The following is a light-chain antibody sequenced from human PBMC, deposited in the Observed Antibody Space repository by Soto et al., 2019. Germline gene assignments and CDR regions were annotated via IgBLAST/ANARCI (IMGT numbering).Light chain of an antibody. CDR1: QGISSY. V-gene: IGKV1-9*01. J-gene: IGKJ4*01. CDR3: QQLNSYPLT. Sequence: DIQLTQSPSFLSASVGDRVTITCRASQGISSYLDWYQQKPGKAPNLLIYTASTLQSGVPSRFSGSGSGTEFTLTISSLQPEDFATYYCQQLNSYPLTFGGGTKVEIK. CDR2: TAS.